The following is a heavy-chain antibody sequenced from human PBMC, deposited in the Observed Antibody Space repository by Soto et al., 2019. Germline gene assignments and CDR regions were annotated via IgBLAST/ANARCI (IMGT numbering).Heavy chain of an antibody. Sequence: LRLPRGASGLKFSSYGRSWVRQDTGKGLEWVSGISGSGGATYYADSVKGRFTLSRDNSKTTLYLQMNSLRADDTAVYYCAKNRDKGYSYGFDYWGQGTLVTGSS. CDR2: ISGSGGAT. CDR3: AKNRDKGYSYGFDY. J-gene: IGHJ4*02. D-gene: IGHD5-18*01. V-gene: IGHV3-23*01. CDR1: GLKFSSYG.